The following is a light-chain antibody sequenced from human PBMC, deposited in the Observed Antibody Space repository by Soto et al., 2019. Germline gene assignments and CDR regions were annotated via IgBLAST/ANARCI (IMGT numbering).Light chain of an antibody. CDR3: QQYGSSPSMYT. Sequence: EIVLTQSPGTLSLSPGERATLSCRASQSVSSSYLAWYQQKPGQAPRLLIYGASSRATGIPDRFSGSGSGTDFPLTIRRLEPEDFAVYYCQQYGSSPSMYTFGQGTKLEIK. CDR1: QSVSSSY. V-gene: IGKV3-20*01. CDR2: GAS. J-gene: IGKJ2*01.